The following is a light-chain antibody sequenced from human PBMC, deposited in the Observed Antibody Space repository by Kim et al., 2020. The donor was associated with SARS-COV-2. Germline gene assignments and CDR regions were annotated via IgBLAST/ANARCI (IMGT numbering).Light chain of an antibody. Sequence: ASVGDRVNITYRASQSIVVWLAWYQQKPGKAPKLVIYKASSLESGVPSRFRGSGSGTEFTLTISSLHPDDLGTYFCQQYSNYPLTFGGGTKVDIK. CDR3: QQYSNYPLT. CDR1: QSIVVW. V-gene: IGKV1-5*03. J-gene: IGKJ4*01. CDR2: KAS.